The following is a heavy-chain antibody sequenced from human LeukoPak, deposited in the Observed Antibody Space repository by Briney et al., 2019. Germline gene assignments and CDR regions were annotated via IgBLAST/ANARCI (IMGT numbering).Heavy chain of an antibody. CDR2: ISSSSSYI. CDR1: GFTLSSYS. D-gene: IGHD2-2*01. CDR3: ARSYCSSTSCYAYFDY. V-gene: IGHV3-21*01. Sequence: GGSLRLSCAASGFTLSSYSMNWVRQAPGKGLEWVSSISSSSSYIYYADSVKGRFTISRDNAKNSLYLQMNSLRAEDTAVYYCARSYCSSTSCYAYFDYWGQGTLVTVSS. J-gene: IGHJ4*02.